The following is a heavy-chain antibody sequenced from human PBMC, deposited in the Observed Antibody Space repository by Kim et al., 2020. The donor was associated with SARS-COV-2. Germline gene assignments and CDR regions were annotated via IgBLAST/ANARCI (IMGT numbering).Heavy chain of an antibody. Sequence: ASVKVSCKASGYIFSYYGISWVRQAPGQGLEWMGWITTSNGNTKYARKVQNRVTLTTDTFTDTAYMELRSLRSDDTAIYYCARGGDYDNLTGSIFALDVWGQGTTVTVSS. J-gene: IGHJ6*02. CDR3: ARGGDYDNLTGSIFALDV. CDR1: GYIFSYYG. CDR2: ITTSNGNT. V-gene: IGHV1-18*01. D-gene: IGHD3-9*01.